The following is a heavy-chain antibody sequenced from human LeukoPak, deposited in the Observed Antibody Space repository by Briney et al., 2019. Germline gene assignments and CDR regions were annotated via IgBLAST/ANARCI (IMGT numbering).Heavy chain of an antibody. CDR2: ISYDGSNK. V-gene: IGHV3-30*14. CDR3: ARDLGGRNFDY. J-gene: IGHJ4*02. Sequence: GGSLRLSCAASGFTFSSYAMHWVRQAPGKGLEWVAVISYDGSNKYYADSVKGRFTISRDNSKNTLYLQMNSLRAEDTAVYYCARDLGGRNFDYWGQGTLVTVSS. CDR1: GFTFSSYA.